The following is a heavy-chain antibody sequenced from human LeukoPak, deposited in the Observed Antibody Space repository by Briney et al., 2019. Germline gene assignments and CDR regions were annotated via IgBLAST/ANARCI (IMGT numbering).Heavy chain of an antibody. V-gene: IGHV3-33*06. CDR3: AKASRPSIAVAGALHNY. D-gene: IGHD6-19*01. Sequence: PGGSLRLSCAASGFTFSSYGMHWVRQAPGKGLEWVAVIWYDGSNKYYADSVKGRFTISRDNSKNTLYLQMNSLRAEDTAVYYCAKASRPSIAVAGALHNYWGQGTLVTVSS. J-gene: IGHJ4*02. CDR2: IWYDGSNK. CDR1: GFTFSSYG.